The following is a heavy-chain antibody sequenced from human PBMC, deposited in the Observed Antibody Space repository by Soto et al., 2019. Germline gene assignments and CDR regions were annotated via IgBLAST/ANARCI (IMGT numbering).Heavy chain of an antibody. Sequence: GESLKSSCKGSGYSFTSCWIGWVRQMAGKGLEGMGIIYPGDSDTRYSPSFQGQVTISADKSISTAYLQWSSLKASDTAMYYCARHLGYDLKGNYFDYWGQGILVTVSS. CDR1: GYSFTSCW. D-gene: IGHD5-12*01. CDR2: IYPGDSDT. CDR3: ARHLGYDLKGNYFDY. J-gene: IGHJ4*02. V-gene: IGHV5-51*01.